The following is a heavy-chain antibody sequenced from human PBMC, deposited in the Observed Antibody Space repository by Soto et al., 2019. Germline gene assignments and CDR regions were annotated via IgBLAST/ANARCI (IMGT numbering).Heavy chain of an antibody. CDR2: MYPGDSQT. CDR3: ARADTAMGYYGMDV. D-gene: IGHD2-2*01. CDR1: GYSFSNYW. Sequence: GESLKISCKTSGYSFSNYWIGWVRQMPGKGLEWVGVMYPGDSQTRYSPSFQGQVTISVDRSISTAYLHWSSLKASDTAMYYCARADTAMGYYGMDVWGQGTTVTVYS. J-gene: IGHJ6*02. V-gene: IGHV5-51*01.